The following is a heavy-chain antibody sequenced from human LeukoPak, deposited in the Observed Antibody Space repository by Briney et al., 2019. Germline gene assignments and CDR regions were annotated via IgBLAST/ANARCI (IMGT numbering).Heavy chain of an antibody. CDR3: ARRITGGTPEY. D-gene: IGHD1-14*01. V-gene: IGHV3-11*03. J-gene: IGHJ4*02. Sequence: GRCLRLSCAASGFTFSVYYMSWIRRAPGKGLEWVSYISTSSGYTNYADSVKGRFTISRDNAKNSLYRQMNSLRAEDTARYYCARRITGGTPEYWGQGTLVIVSS. CDR1: GFTFSVYY. CDR2: ISTSSGYT.